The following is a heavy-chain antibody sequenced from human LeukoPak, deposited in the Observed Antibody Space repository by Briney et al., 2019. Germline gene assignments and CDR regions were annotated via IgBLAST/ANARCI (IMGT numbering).Heavy chain of an antibody. D-gene: IGHD1-26*01. Sequence: PGGSLRLSCAASGFTFSSYAMSWVRQAPGKGLEWVSGISWNSGSIGYADSVKGRFTISRDNAKNSLYLQMNSLRAEDTALYYCAKGFGYYRAFDIWGQGTMVTVSS. CDR2: ISWNSGSI. J-gene: IGHJ3*02. CDR1: GFTFSSYA. CDR3: AKGFGYYRAFDI. V-gene: IGHV3-9*01.